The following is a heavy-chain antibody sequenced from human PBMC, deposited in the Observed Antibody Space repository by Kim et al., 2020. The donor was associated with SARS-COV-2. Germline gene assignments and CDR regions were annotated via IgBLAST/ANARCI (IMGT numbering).Heavy chain of an antibody. V-gene: IGHV4-59*08. Sequence: SETLSLTCTVSGGSISTYYWTWIRQPPGKGLEWIGFVYYSGSTKYNPSLKSRVTISLDTSKKQFSLKLNSVTAADTAVYFCARREAVAGTPAAWFDPWG. CDR1: GGSISTYY. CDR2: VYYSGST. CDR3: ARREAVAGTPAAWFDP. J-gene: IGHJ5*02. D-gene: IGHD6-19*01.